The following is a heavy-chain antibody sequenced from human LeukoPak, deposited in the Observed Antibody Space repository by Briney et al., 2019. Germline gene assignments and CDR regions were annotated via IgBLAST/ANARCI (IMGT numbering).Heavy chain of an antibody. J-gene: IGHJ5*02. CDR3: ARVAGADTSSWGWFDP. CDR2: LYYTGST. D-gene: IGHD6-13*01. CDR1: GGSISNYY. V-gene: IGHV4-59*01. Sequence: PSETLSLICTVSGGSISNYYWSWIRQPPGKGLEWIGYLYYTGSTNYNPSLKSRVTISVDMSKNQFSLRVSSVTTADTAVYYCARVAGADTSSWGWFDPWGQGTLVTVSS.